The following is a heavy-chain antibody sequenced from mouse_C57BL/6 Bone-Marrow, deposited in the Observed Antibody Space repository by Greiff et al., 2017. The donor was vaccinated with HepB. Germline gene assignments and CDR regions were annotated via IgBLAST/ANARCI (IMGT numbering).Heavy chain of an antibody. D-gene: IGHD1-1*01. V-gene: IGHV2-9*01. J-gene: IGHJ1*03. CDR1: GFSLTSYG. CDR2: IWGGGST. Sequence: VMLVESGPGLVAPSQSLSITCTVSGFSLTSYGVDWVRQPPGKGLEWLGVIWGGGSTNYNSALMSRLSISKDNSKSQVFLKMNSLQTDDTAMYYCAKYGDYYGSSPLWYFDVWGTGTTVTVSS. CDR3: AKYGDYYGSSPLWYFDV.